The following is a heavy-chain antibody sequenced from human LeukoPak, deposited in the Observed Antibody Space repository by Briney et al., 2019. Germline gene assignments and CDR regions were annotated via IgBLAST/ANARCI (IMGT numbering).Heavy chain of an antibody. CDR2: ITSISSRI. D-gene: IGHD3-9*01. J-gene: IGHJ1*01. Sequence: PGGSLRLSCAASGFTFSSYSMNWVRQVPGKGLEWVSYITSISSRIHYADSVKGRFTISRDNAKNSLYLQMDSLRVEDTAVYYCTRDPHALDFWGQGTWVTVSS. CDR1: GFTFSSYS. V-gene: IGHV3-48*01. CDR3: TRDPHALDF.